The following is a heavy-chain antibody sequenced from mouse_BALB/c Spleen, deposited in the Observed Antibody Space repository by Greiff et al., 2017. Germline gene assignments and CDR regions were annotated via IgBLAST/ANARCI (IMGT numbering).Heavy chain of an antibody. J-gene: IGHJ4*01. CDR3: ARGMITSYYAMDY. V-gene: IGHV1-4*01. D-gene: IGHD2-4*01. CDR2: INPSSGYT. Sequence: VQLQQSGAELARPGASVKMSCKASGYTFTSYTMHWVKQRPGQGLEWIGYINPSSGYTNYNQKFKDKATLTADKSSSTAYMQLSSLTSEDSAVYYCARGMITSYYAMDYWGQGTSVTVSS. CDR1: GYTFTSYT.